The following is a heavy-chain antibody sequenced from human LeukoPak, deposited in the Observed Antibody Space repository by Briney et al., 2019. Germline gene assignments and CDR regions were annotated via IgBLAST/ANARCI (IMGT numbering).Heavy chain of an antibody. Sequence: GESLRLSCAASGFTFSSYWMSWVRQAPGKGLEWVANIKQDGSGKYYVDSVKGRFTISRDNAKNSLYLQMNSLRVEDTAVYYCARGGAARPDFWGQGTLVTVSS. J-gene: IGHJ4*02. D-gene: IGHD6-6*01. CDR3: ARGGAARPDF. CDR1: GFTFSSYW. CDR2: IKQDGSGK. V-gene: IGHV3-7*01.